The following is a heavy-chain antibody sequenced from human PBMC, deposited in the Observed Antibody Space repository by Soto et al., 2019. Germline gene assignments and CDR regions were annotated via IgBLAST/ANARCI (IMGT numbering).Heavy chain of an antibody. J-gene: IGHJ4*02. CDR3: ARAGFSYGNLLF. Sequence: SETLSLTCNVSGGPIKTGDYYWNWIRQPPGKGLEWIGYVFYSGATNYSPSLKSRAAISMDTSKNQFSLSLTSVTAADTAVYYCARAGFSYGNLLFWGQGIRVTVSS. V-gene: IGHV4-30-4*01. CDR1: GGPIKTGDYY. CDR2: VFYSGAT. D-gene: IGHD3-10*01.